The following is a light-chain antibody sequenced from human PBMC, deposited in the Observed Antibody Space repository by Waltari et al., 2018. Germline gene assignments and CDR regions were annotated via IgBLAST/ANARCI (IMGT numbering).Light chain of an antibody. CDR3: QQYYSTLMYT. V-gene: IGKV1-NL1*01. CDR1: QDIRDS. J-gene: IGKJ2*01. CDR2: GAS. Sequence: DIQMTQSPSSLSASVGDRVTITCRASQDIRDSLAWYQHKPGTAPKLLLYGASRLETGVPSMFSGSAYGTEYTLTIGNLQPEDFATYFCQQYYSTLMYTFGQGTKLEI.